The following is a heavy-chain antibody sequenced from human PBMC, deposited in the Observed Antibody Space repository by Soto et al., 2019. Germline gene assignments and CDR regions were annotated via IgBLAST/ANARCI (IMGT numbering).Heavy chain of an antibody. V-gene: IGHV4-59*08. J-gene: IGHJ4*02. CDR1: GGSMISYY. CDR3: TRSHYFDY. Sequence: PSETLSLTCTVSGGSMISYYWSWIRQPPGRGLEWIGLVYYSGSTHYNPSLKSRVTMSVDASRNLFSLKLSSVTAADTAVYFCTRSHYFDYWGQGALVTVSS. CDR2: VYYSGST.